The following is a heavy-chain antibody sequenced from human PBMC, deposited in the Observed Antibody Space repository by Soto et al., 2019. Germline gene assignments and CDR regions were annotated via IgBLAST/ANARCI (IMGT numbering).Heavy chain of an antibody. CDR1: GYTFTSYD. D-gene: IGHD3-3*01. Sequence: QVQLVQSGAEVKKPGASVKVSCKASGYTFTSYDINWVRQATGQGLEWMGWMNPNSGNTGYAQKFQDRVTMTRNTFISTAYMELSSLRSEDTVVYSCARGSQYDFWSGYPSYDYWGQETLVTVSS. V-gene: IGHV1-8*01. J-gene: IGHJ4*02. CDR3: ARGSQYDFWSGYPSYDY. CDR2: MNPNSGNT.